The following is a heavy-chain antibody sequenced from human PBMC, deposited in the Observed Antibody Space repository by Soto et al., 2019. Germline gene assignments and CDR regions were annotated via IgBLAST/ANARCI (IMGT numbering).Heavy chain of an antibody. V-gene: IGHV4-59*01. Sequence: PXETLSLTCDVSGDSISTYYWSWIRQPPGKGLEWIGYVYYSGSTLYNPSLESRVTMSIDMSKKQVSLKLTSVIAADTAVYYCARTRMIESWIDYWGHGTLVTVSS. CDR3: ARTRMIESWIDY. D-gene: IGHD2-21*01. CDR2: VYYSGST. J-gene: IGHJ4*01. CDR1: GDSISTYY.